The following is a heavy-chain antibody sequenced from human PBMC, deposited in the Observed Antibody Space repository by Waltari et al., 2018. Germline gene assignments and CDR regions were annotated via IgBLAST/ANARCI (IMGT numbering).Heavy chain of an antibody. V-gene: IGHV3-21*01. D-gene: IGHD3-9*01. Sequence: EVQLVESGGGLVKPGGSLRLSCAASGFTFSSYSMNWVRQAPGKGLEWVSSISSSSSYIYYADSVKGRFTISRDNAKNSLYLQMNSLRAEDTAVYYCARAPGDMLVPYYYYGMDVWGQGTTVTVSS. J-gene: IGHJ6*02. CDR2: ISSSSSYI. CDR1: GFTFSSYS. CDR3: ARAPGDMLVPYYYYGMDV.